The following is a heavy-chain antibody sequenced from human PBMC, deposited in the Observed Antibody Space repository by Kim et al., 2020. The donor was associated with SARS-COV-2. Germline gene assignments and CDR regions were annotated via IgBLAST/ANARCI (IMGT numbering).Heavy chain of an antibody. V-gene: IGHV4-31*03. D-gene: IGHD3-9*01. CDR2: IYYSGST. Sequence: SETLSLTYTVSGGSISSGGYYWSWIRQHPGKGLEWIGYIYYSGSTYYNPSLKSRVTISVDTCKNQFSLKLSSVTAADTAVYYCAREPCYDILTGYQYNWFDPWGQGTLVTVSS. CDR3: AREPCYDILTGYQYNWFDP. CDR1: GGSISSGGYY. J-gene: IGHJ5*02.